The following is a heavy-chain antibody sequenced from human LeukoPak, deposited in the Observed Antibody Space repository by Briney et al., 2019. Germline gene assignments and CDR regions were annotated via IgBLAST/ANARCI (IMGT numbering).Heavy chain of an antibody. V-gene: IGHV3-11*01. J-gene: IGHJ3*02. Sequence: GGSLRLSCVASGFIFSDYYMSWIRQAPGKGLEWLSYLSSSGSDTYNADSVKGRFTISRDNAKNSLYLQMNSLRVEDTAVYYCARGRSGGYTGDAFDIWGQGTVVTVSS. D-gene: IGHD3-22*01. CDR1: GFIFSDYY. CDR2: LSSSGSDT. CDR3: ARGRSGGYTGDAFDI.